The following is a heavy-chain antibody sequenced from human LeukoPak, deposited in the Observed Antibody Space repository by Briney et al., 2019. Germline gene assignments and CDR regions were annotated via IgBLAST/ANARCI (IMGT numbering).Heavy chain of an antibody. CDR3: ASRLLLWFGEESAFDI. CDR1: GFTVSSNY. D-gene: IGHD3-10*01. J-gene: IGHJ3*02. CDR2: IYSGGST. Sequence: GGSLRLSCAASGFTVSSNYMSWVRQAPGKGLEWVSVIYSGGSTYYADSVKGRFTISRGNSKNTLYLQMNSLRAEDTAVYYCASRLLLWFGEESAFDIWGQGTMVTVSS. V-gene: IGHV3-53*01.